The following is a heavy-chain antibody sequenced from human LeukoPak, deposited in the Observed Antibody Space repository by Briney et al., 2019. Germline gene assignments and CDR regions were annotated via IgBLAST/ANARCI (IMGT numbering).Heavy chain of an antibody. CDR3: ARDATLYYYDSSGYTHDAFDI. Sequence: PGGSLRLSCAASGFTFSSYWMSWVRQAPGKGLEWVANIKQDGSEKYYVDSVKGRFTISRDNAKNSLYLQMNSLRAEDTAVYYCARDATLYYYDSSGYTHDAFDIWGQGTMVTVSS. D-gene: IGHD3-22*01. CDR2: IKQDGSEK. J-gene: IGHJ3*02. V-gene: IGHV3-7*01. CDR1: GFTFSSYW.